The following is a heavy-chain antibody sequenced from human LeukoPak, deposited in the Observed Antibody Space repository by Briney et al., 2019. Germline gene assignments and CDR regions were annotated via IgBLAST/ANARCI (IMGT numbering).Heavy chain of an antibody. D-gene: IGHD3-22*01. CDR1: GGTFSSYA. V-gene: IGHV1-69*13. CDR3: ASNGITMIVVATLGAFDI. Sequence: SVKVSCRASGGTFSSYAISWVRQAPGQGLEWMGGIIPIFGTANYAQKFQGRVTITADESTSTAYMELGSLRSEDTAVYYCASNGITMIVVATLGAFDIWGQGTMVTVSS. CDR2: IIPIFGTA. J-gene: IGHJ3*02.